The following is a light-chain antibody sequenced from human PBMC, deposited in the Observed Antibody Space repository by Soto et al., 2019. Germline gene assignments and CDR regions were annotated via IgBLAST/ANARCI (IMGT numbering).Light chain of an antibody. J-gene: IGKJ2*01. CDR1: QDIRND. Sequence: AIQMTQSPSSLSASVGDRVTITCRASQDIRNDLGWYQQRPGKPPKVLIYAASNLQSGVPPRFSVSGSVTDFTLTISSLQPEAFATYYCLQDYNRPYTFGQGTKLEF. V-gene: IGKV1-6*01. CDR3: LQDYNRPYT. CDR2: AAS.